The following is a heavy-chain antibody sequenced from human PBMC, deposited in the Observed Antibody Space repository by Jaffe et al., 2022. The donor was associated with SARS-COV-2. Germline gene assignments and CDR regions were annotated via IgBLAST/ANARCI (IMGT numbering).Heavy chain of an antibody. V-gene: IGHV3-9*01. CDR3: AKPSLANEFGDYYYMDV. CDR1: GFDFDDYG. Sequence: EVQLVESGGGLVQPGRSLRLSCVASGFDFDDYGMHWVRQAPGKGLEWISGINWNSGSIDYADSVMGRFIISRDNAKKSLYLQMSSLRPEDTALYYCAKPSLANEFGDYYYMDVWGKGTTVIVSS. D-gene: IGHD3-10*01. J-gene: IGHJ6*03. CDR2: INWNSGSI.